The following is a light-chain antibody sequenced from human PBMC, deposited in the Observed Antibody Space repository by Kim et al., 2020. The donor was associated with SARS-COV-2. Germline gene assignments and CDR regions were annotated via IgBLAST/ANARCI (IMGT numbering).Light chain of an antibody. J-gene: IGKJ1*01. Sequence: SPGDRATLSCRDSQTVTKDYLAWYQQKPGQAPRLLIYDASYRATGTPDRFSGSGSGTDFTLTISRLEPEDFAVYYCQQSSYSPRTFGQGTKVDIK. CDR3: QQSSYSPRT. V-gene: IGKV3-20*01. CDR1: QTVTKDY. CDR2: DAS.